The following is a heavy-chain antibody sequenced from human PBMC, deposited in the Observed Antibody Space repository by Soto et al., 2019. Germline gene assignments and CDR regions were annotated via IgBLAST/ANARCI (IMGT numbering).Heavy chain of an antibody. CDR2: SNHSGST. J-gene: IGHJ5*02. V-gene: IGHV4-34*01. CDR1: GGSFSGYY. Sequence: LSLTCAVYGGSFSGYYWSWIRQPPGKGLEWIGESNHSGSTNYNPSRKSRVTISVDTSKNQFSLKLSSVTAADTAVYYCARVVVVVTATTTYIWFDPWGQGTLVTVSS. D-gene: IGHD2-21*02. CDR3: ARVVVVVTATTTYIWFDP.